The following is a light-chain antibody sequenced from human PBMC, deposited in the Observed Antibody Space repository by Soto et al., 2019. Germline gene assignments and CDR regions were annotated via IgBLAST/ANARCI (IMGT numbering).Light chain of an antibody. CDR1: SSDIGGYNY. J-gene: IGLJ2*01. CDR2: DVR. V-gene: IGLV2-14*01. Sequence: QSALTQPASMSGSPGQSITISCTGTSSDIGGYNYISWYQQLPGKAPKFIIYDVRNRPSGVSNRFSGSRSGNTASLTIYGRQAEDEADYYCSSYTGSSTVIFGGGTKLTVL. CDR3: SSYTGSSTVI.